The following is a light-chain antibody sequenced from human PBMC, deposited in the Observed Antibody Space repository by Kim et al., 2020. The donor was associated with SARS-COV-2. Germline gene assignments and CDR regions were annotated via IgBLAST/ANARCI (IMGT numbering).Light chain of an antibody. CDR3: QQYGSSSEGN. J-gene: IGKJ5*01. CDR1: QSVSSSY. V-gene: IGKV3-20*01. Sequence: EIVLTQSPGTLSLSPGERATLSCRASQSVSSSYLAWYQQKPGQAPRLLIYGASSRATGIPDRFSGSGSGTDFTLTISRLEPEDFAVYYCQQYGSSSEGNFGQGTRLEIK. CDR2: GAS.